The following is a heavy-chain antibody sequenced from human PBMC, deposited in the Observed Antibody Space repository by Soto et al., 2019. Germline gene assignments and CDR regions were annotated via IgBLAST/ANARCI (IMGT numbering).Heavy chain of an antibody. Sequence: QVQLVQSGAEVKKPGASVKVSCKASGYTFTSYGISWVRQAPGQGLEWMGWISAYNGNTSYAQKLQGRVTMTTDTSTSTAYMELRSLRSDDTAVHYCARGRGKGSGYDWSGRYSDLWGRGTLVTVSS. CDR1: GYTFTSYG. D-gene: IGHD5-12*01. CDR2: ISAYNGNT. J-gene: IGHJ2*01. CDR3: ARGRGKGSGYDWSGRYSDL. V-gene: IGHV1-18*01.